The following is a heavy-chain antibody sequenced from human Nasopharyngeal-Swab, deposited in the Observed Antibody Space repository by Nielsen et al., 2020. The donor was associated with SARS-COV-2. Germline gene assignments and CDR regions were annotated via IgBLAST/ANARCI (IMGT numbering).Heavy chain of an antibody. V-gene: IGHV3-13*01. J-gene: IGHJ3*02. CDR1: GFTFSSYD. CDR3: ATAWDLGPFDI. D-gene: IGHD1-26*01. CDR2: IGTAGDT. Sequence: GGSLRLSCAASGFTFSSYDMHWVRQATGKGLEWVSAIGTAGDTYYADSVKGRFTISRDNSKNTLYLQMNSLRAEDTAVYYCATAWDLGPFDIWGQGTMVTVSS.